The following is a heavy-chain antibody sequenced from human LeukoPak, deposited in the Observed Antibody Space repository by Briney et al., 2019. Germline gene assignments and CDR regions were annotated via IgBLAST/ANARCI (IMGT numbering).Heavy chain of an antibody. CDR1: GGSISSSSYY. CDR3: ARFVARGYYGGTYFDY. J-gene: IGHJ4*02. V-gene: IGHV4-39*01. Sequence: PSETLSLTCTVSGGSISSSSYYWGWIRQPPGKGLEWIGSIYYSGSTYYNPSLKSRVTISVDTSKNQFSLKLSSVTAADTAVYYCARFVARGYYGGTYFDYWGQGTLVTVSS. D-gene: IGHD3-3*01. CDR2: IYYSGST.